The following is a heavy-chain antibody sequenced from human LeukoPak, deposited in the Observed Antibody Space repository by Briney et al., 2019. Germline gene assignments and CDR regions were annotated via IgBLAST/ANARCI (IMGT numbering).Heavy chain of an antibody. CDR2: IDYIGGKK. CDR3: ASRYGSGTYYPSDS. V-gene: IGHV3-23*01. J-gene: IGHJ4*02. CDR1: AFTFSAYG. Sequence: GGSLRLSCAASAFTFSAYGMSWVRQVPGKGLEWVSGIDYIGGKKYYVDSVKGRFTISRDNSNNMMYLQMNGLRAEDTAVYYCASRYGSGTYYPSDSWGQGTLVTVSS. D-gene: IGHD3-10*01.